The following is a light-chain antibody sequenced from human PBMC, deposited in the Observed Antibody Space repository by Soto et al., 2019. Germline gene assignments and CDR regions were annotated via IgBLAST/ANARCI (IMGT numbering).Light chain of an antibody. CDR3: QQYGSSLPYT. CDR1: QRVGSSY. J-gene: IGKJ2*01. Sequence: EIVMTQSPGTLSLSPGERATLSCRASQRVGSSYLAWYHQKPGQAPRLLIHGTSSRATGIPDRFSGSGSGTDFTLTISRLEPEDFGVYYCQQYGSSLPYTFVQGTKLEIK. CDR2: GTS. V-gene: IGKV3-20*01.